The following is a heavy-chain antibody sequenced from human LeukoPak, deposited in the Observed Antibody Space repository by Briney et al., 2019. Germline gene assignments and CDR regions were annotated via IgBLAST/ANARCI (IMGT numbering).Heavy chain of an antibody. CDR1: GFNFDQYA. J-gene: IGHJ4*02. CDR3: VRSVGSDWGHFDF. CDR2: ITWNSGTI. Sequence: PGGSLRLSCATSGFNFDQYAMFWVRQAPGEGLEWVTGITWNSGTIAYADSVRGRSTISRDNAKSSLYLQMNSLRTEDTALYYCVRSVGSDWGHFDFRGQGTLVTVSS. V-gene: IGHV3-9*01. D-gene: IGHD7-27*01.